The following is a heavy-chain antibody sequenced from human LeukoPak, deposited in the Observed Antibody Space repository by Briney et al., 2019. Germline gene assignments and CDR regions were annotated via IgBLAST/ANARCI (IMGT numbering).Heavy chain of an antibody. Sequence: SETLSLTCTVSGGSISSGDYYWRWIRQPPGKGLEWIVHIYYSGSTYYNPSLKSRVTISVDTSKNQFSLKLSSVTAADTAVYYCARGGDYGSGSNWFDPWGQGTLVTVSS. CDR2: IYYSGST. D-gene: IGHD3-10*01. V-gene: IGHV4-30-4*01. CDR3: ARGGDYGSGSNWFDP. CDR1: GGSISSGDYY. J-gene: IGHJ5*02.